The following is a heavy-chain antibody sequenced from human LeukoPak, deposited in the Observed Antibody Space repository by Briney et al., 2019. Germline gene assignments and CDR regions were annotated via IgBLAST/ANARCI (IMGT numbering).Heavy chain of an antibody. Sequence: SETLSLTRTVSGGSISSGGYYWSWIRQPAGKGLEWIGRIYASGSTNYNPSLKSRVTISVDTSKNQFSLKLSSVTAADTAVYYCARAVGSSESNWFDPWGQGTLATVSS. J-gene: IGHJ5*02. CDR1: GGSISSGGYY. CDR2: IYASGST. V-gene: IGHV4-61*02. CDR3: ARAVGSSESNWFDP. D-gene: IGHD3-10*01.